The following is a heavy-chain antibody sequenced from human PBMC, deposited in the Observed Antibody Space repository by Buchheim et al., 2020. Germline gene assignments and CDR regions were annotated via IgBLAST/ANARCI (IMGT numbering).Heavy chain of an antibody. V-gene: IGHV4-59*08. CDR2: IHYSGST. J-gene: IGHJ6*02. D-gene: IGHD5-24*01. Sequence: QVQLQESGPGLVKPSETLSLTCTVSGGSISSFWWNWIRQSPGKGLEWVGWIHYSGSTNYNPSLESRVTISLDTSNKQVSLKLTSVTAADTAVYRCAGTSGDADVWGQGTT. CDR3: AGTSGDADV. CDR1: GGSISSFW.